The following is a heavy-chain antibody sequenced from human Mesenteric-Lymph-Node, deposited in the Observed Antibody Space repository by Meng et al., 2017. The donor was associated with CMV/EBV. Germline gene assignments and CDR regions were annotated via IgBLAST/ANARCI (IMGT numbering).Heavy chain of an antibody. J-gene: IGHJ4*02. D-gene: IGHD4-11*01. V-gene: IGHV4-39*07. CDR1: GGSISSSSYY. CDR2: IYYSGST. CDR3: ATFVRPTQTFDY. Sequence: SETLSLTCTVSGGSISSSSYYWGWIRQPPGKGLEWIGSIYYSGSTYYNPSLKSRVTISVDTSKNQFSLKLSSVTAADTAVYYCATFVRPTQTFDYWGQGTLVTVSS.